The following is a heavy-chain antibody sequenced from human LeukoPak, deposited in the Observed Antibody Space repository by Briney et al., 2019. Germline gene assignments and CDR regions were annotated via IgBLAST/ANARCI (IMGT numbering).Heavy chain of an antibody. CDR1: GDSISSTTYY. Sequence: SETLSLTCTVSGDSISSTTYYWGWIRQPPGKGLEWMGTIYYSGSTYYSPSLKSRLTISIDTSKTQLYLKLSSVTAADTAVYYCARVVYSGSWGYFDYWGQGILVTVSS. J-gene: IGHJ4*02. CDR3: ARVVYSGSWGYFDY. V-gene: IGHV4-39*07. CDR2: IYYSGST. D-gene: IGHD3-10*01.